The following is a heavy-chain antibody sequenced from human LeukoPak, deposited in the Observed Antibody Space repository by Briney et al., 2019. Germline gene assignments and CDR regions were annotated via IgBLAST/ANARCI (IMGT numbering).Heavy chain of an antibody. CDR2: IIPIFGTA. CDR1: GGTFSSYA. D-gene: IGHD4-17*01. Sequence: GASVKVSCKASGGTFSSYAISWVRQAPGQGLEWMGGIIPIFGTANYAQKFQGRVTITADKSTSTAYMELSSLRSEDTAVYYCARDNGDYVFDYWGQGTLVTVSS. V-gene: IGHV1-69*06. CDR3: ARDNGDYVFDY. J-gene: IGHJ4*02.